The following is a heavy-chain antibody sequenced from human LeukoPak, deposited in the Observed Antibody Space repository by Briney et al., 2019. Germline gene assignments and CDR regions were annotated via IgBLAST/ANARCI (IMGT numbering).Heavy chain of an antibody. Sequence: GGSLRLSCAASGFTFSSYAMHWVRQAPGKGLEWVAVISYDGSNKYYADSVKDRFTISRDNSKNTLYLQMNSLRAEDTAVYYCASSDQWHTWYFDLWGRGTLVTVSS. CDR3: ASSDQWHTWYFDL. CDR1: GFTFSSYA. V-gene: IGHV3-30-3*01. D-gene: IGHD6-19*01. CDR2: ISYDGSNK. J-gene: IGHJ2*01.